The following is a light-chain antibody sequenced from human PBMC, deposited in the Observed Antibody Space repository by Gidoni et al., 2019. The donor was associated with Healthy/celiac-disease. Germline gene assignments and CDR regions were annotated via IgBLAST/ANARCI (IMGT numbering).Light chain of an antibody. CDR1: QSISTY. V-gene: IGKV1-39*01. CDR2: AAF. J-gene: IGKJ2*01. CDR3: QQSSSTPHT. Sequence: DIQMTQSPSSLSASVGYRVTITCRASQSISTYLNWFQQKPGKAPKLLIYAAFSLQSGVPSRFSGSGSGTDFTLTISSLQPEDFATYYCQQSSSTPHTFGQGTKLEIK.